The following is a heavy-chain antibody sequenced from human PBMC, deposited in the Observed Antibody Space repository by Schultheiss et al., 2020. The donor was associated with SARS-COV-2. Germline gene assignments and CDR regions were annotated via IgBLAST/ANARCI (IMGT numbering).Heavy chain of an antibody. D-gene: IGHD2-2*01. CDR1: GGSLSRSSYY. CDR2: MYYTGST. V-gene: IGHV4-39*01. Sequence: SETLSLTCSVSGGSLSRSSYYWGWVRQPPEKGLEWLASMYYTGSTYYNPSLKSRVTISVDRSKNQFSLKLSSVTAADTAVYYCARHLYSTSGNYFYYYLGVWGKGTTVTVSS. J-gene: IGHJ6*03. CDR3: ARHLYSTSGNYFYYYLGV.